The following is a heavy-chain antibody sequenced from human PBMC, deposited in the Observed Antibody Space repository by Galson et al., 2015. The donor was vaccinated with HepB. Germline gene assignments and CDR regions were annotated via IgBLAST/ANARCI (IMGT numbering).Heavy chain of an antibody. J-gene: IGHJ4*02. D-gene: IGHD3-10*02. Sequence: SLRLSCAASGFTFSSYSMNWVRQAPGKGLEWVSYISSISSGIYYADSVKGRFTISRDNVKDSLFLQMNSLRDEDTAVYYCVRESGFYYVDWGQGTLVTVSS. V-gene: IGHV3-48*02. CDR1: GFTFSSYS. CDR2: ISSISSGI. CDR3: VRESGFYYVD.